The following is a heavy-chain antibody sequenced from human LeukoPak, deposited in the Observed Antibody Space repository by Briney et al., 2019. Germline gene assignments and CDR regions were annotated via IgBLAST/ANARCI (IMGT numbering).Heavy chain of an antibody. V-gene: IGHV4-4*09. Sequence: PSETLSLTCTVSGGSISSYYWSWIRQPPGKGLEWIGYIYTSGSTNYNPSLKSRVTISVDTSKNQFSLKLSSVTAADTAVYCCARLHLHWFDPWGQGTLVTVSS. CDR2: IYTSGST. CDR1: GGSISSYY. CDR3: ARLHLHWFDP. J-gene: IGHJ5*02.